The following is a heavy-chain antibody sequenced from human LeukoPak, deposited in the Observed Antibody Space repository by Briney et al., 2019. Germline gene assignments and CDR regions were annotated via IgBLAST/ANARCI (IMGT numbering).Heavy chain of an antibody. CDR1: GFTFSNYA. CDR2: ISSGSSYI. Sequence: GGSLRLSCKASGFTFSNYAMNWVRQAPGKGLEWVSSISSGSSYIYYADSVKGRFTISRDNAKNSLYLQMHSLRAEDTAVYYCAREADRYGMDVWGQGTTVTVSS. CDR3: AREADRYGMDV. V-gene: IGHV3-21*01. J-gene: IGHJ6*02.